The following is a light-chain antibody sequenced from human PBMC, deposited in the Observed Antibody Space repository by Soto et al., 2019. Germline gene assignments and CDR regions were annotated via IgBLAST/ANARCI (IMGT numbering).Light chain of an antibody. CDR3: QKTDSTPFT. J-gene: IGKJ3*01. CDR2: AAS. Sequence: DIQMTQSPSSLSASVGDRVTINCRASQTIRNYLNWYQEKPGKAPNLLIYAASNLQSGVPSRFSGGGSGTEFTLTISNLKPEDFATYYCQKTDSTPFTFGPGTKVDI. V-gene: IGKV1-39*01. CDR1: QTIRNY.